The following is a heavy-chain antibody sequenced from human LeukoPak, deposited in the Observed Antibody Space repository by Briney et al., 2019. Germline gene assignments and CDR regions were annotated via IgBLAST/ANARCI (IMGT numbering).Heavy chain of an antibody. CDR3: ARARPYSSSRNNWFDP. CDR2: ISAYNGNT. V-gene: IGHV1-18*01. Sequence: ASVKVSCKASGYTFTSYGISWVRQAPGQGLEWMGWISAYNGNTNYAQKLQGRVTMTTDTSTSTAYMELRSLRSDDTAVYYCARARPYSSSRNNWFDPWGQGTLVTVSS. CDR1: GYTFTSYG. D-gene: IGHD6-6*01. J-gene: IGHJ5*02.